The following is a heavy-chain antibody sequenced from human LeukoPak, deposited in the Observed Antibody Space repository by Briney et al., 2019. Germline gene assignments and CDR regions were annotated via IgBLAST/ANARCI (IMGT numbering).Heavy chain of an antibody. D-gene: IGHD3-10*01. CDR1: GGSISSSSYY. J-gene: IGHJ3*02. CDR3: AYGSGSYFDI. Sequence: SETLSLTCTVSGGSISSSSYYWGCIRQPPGKGLEWIGSIYYSGSTYYNPSLKSRVTISVDTSKNQFSLKLSSVTAADTAVYYCAYGSGSYFDIWGQGTMVTVSS. CDR2: IYYSGST. V-gene: IGHV4-39*01.